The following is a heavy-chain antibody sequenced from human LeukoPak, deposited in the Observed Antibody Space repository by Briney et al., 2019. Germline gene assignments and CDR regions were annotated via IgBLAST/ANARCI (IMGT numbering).Heavy chain of an antibody. CDR2: INHSGST. Sequence: SETLSLTCAVYGGSFSGYYWSWIRQPPGKGLEWIGEINHSGSTNYNPSLKSRVTISVDTSKNQFSLKLSSVTAADTAVYYCARDLAQYYDILTGYYNLDYWGQGTLVTVSS. D-gene: IGHD3-9*01. CDR1: GGSFSGYY. V-gene: IGHV4-34*01. J-gene: IGHJ4*02. CDR3: ARDLAQYYDILTGYYNLDY.